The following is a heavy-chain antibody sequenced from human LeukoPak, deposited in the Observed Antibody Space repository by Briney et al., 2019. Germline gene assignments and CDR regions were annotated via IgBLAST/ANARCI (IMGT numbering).Heavy chain of an antibody. CDR2: NYYSGST. Sequence: SETLSLTCTVSGGSISSYYWSWIRQPPGKGLEWIGYNYYSGSTNYNPSLKSRVTISVDTSKNQFSLKLSSVTAADTAVYYCARGALDYDSMVGSGTEIDYWGQGTLVTVSS. D-gene: IGHD3-22*01. V-gene: IGHV4-59*01. CDR3: ARGALDYDSMVGSGTEIDY. CDR1: GGSISSYY. J-gene: IGHJ4*02.